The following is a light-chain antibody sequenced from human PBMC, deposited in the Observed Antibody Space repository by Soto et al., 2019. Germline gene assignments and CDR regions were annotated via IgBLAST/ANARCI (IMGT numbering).Light chain of an antibody. V-gene: IGLV2-14*01. CDR2: DVS. CDR3: SSYTSSSTLV. CDR1: SSDGGGYNY. Sequence: QSALTQPASVSGSPGQSITISCTGTSSDGGGYNYVSWYQQHPGKAPKLMIYDVSNRPSGVSNHFSGSKSGNTASLTISGLQAEDEADYSCSSYTSSSTLVFGGGTKLTVL. J-gene: IGLJ2*01.